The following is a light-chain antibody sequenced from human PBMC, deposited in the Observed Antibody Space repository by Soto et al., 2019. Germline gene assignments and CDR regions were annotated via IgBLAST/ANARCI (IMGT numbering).Light chain of an antibody. Sequence: VRNRLVSASGIPVPGLSISCSTSSPNLGDNTVNWYQQVPGTAPKLLIYSYDQRPSGVPDRFSGSKSGTSASLAISGLQSEDEADYYCAAWDASLDGYVLGTGTKVTV. V-gene: IGLV1-44*01. CDR2: SYD. J-gene: IGLJ1*01. CDR1: SPNLGDNT. CDR3: AAWDASLDGYV.